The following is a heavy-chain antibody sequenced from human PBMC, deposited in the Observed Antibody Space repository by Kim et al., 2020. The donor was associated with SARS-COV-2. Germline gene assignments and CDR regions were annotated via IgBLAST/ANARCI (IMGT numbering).Heavy chain of an antibody. V-gene: IGHV1-3*01. Sequence: TQHFQGRVTITRDTAATTAYMELGSLTSKDTAVYYCAREGSGSYNWLDPWGQGTLVTVSS. CDR3: AREGSGSYNWLDP. J-gene: IGHJ5*02. D-gene: IGHD3-10*01.